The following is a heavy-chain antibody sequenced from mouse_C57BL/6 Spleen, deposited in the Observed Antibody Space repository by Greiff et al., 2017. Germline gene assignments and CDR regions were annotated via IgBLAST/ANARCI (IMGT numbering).Heavy chain of an antibody. CDR3: ARRPPITTVVATGDFFDY. J-gene: IGHJ2*01. Sequence: QVQLKESGAELMKPGASVKLSCKATGYTFTGYWIEWVKQRPGHGLEWIGEILPGSGSTNYNEKFKGKATFTADTSSNTAYMQLSSLTTEDSAIYYCARRPPITTVVATGDFFDYWGQGTTLTVSS. CDR1: GYTFTGYW. V-gene: IGHV1-9*01. CDR2: ILPGSGST. D-gene: IGHD1-1*01.